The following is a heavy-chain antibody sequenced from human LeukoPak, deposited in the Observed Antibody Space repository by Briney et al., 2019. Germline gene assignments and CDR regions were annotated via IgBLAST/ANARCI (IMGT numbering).Heavy chain of an antibody. CDR2: ISSSSSYI. J-gene: IGHJ4*02. Sequence: GGSLRLSCAASGFTFSSYSMNWVRQAPGEGLEWVSSISSSSSYIYYADSVKGRFTISRDNAKNSLYLQMNSLRAEDTAVYYCARGYQLLSRVSDYWGQGTLVTVSS. V-gene: IGHV3-21*01. CDR3: ARGYQLLSRVSDY. CDR1: GFTFSSYS. D-gene: IGHD2-2*01.